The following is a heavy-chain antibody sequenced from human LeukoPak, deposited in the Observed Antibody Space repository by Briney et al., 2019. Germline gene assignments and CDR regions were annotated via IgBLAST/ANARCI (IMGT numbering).Heavy chain of an antibody. V-gene: IGHV1-3*01. CDR2: INAGNGNT. D-gene: IGHD5-24*01. J-gene: IGHJ4*02. CDR1: GYTFTSYA. CDR3: ARDLEMATKIPKMAEY. Sequence: ASVKVSCKASGYTFTSYAMHWVRQAPGQRLEWMGWINAGNGNTKYSQKFQGRVTITRDTSASTAYMELSSLRSEDTAVYYCARDLEMATKIPKMAEYWGQGTLVTVSS.